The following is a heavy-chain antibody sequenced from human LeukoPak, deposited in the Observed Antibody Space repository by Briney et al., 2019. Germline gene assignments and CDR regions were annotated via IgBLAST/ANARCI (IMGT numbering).Heavy chain of an antibody. D-gene: IGHD3-10*01. V-gene: IGHV1-18*01. CDR1: GYTFTSYG. CDR2: INVYNGDT. Sequence: ASVKVSFKASGYTFTSYGISWVRQAPGQGLEWMAWINVYNGDTYYAQKFQGRVTMTTDTYTSTAYMELRSLRADDTAVYYCARDGGYGSGSYYNVGVDYWGQGTLVTVSS. CDR3: ARDGGYGSGSYYNVGVDY. J-gene: IGHJ4*02.